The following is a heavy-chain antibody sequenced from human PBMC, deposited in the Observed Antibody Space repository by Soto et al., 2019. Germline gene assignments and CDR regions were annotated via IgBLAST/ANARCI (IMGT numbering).Heavy chain of an antibody. CDR2: ISDRGDTT. V-gene: IGHV3-23*01. J-gene: IGHJ4*02. CDR3: AKDKPGTTSFDC. Sequence: PGGSLRLSCAASGFTISSNAMYWVRQAPGKGLEWVSAISDRGDTTHYADSVKGRFTISRHTSKNTLYLQLNTLRADDTAVYYCAKDKPGTTSFDCWGQGTLVTVSS. D-gene: IGHD1-1*01. CDR1: GFTISSNA.